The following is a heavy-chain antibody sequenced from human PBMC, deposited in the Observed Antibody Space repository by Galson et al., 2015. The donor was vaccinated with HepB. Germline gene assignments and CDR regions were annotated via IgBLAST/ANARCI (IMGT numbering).Heavy chain of an antibody. D-gene: IGHD1-1*01. CDR3: AKDGRKLAVGWGDAFEI. Sequence: SLRLSCAASGFAFDDYAMHWVRQAPGKGLEWVSLITWDGRSTHYTDSVKGRFTISRDNSKNSLYLQMNSLRPEDTALYYCAKDGRKLAVGWGDAFEIWGQGTMVHVSS. V-gene: IGHV3-43D*04. CDR1: GFAFDDYA. J-gene: IGHJ3*02. CDR2: ITWDGRST.